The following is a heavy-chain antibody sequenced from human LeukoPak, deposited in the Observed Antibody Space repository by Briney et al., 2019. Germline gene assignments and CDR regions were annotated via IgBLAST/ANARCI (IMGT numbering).Heavy chain of an antibody. CDR2: IYYSGST. D-gene: IGHD2-2*01. CDR3: ARGCSSTSCFNNWFDP. J-gene: IGHJ5*02. V-gene: IGHV4-59*01. CDR1: GGSISSYY. Sequence: SETLSLTCNVSGGSISSYYWSWIRQPPGKGLEWIGNIYYSGSTNYNPSLKSRVIISVDTSKNQLSLKSSSVTAADTAVYYCARGCSSTSCFNNWFDPWGQGTLVTVSS.